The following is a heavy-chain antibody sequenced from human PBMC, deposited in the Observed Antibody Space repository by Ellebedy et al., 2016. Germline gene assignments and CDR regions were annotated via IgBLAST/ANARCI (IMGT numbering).Heavy chain of an antibody. Sequence: GGSLRLXCAASGFTFSTCAMSWVRQAPGKGLEWVSGLSGSGGSTYYADSVKGRFTISRDNSKNTLSLQMNSLRGEDTAVYYCAKNQVRAPIGLDAFDIWGQGTVVTVSS. J-gene: IGHJ3*02. CDR3: AKNQVRAPIGLDAFDI. V-gene: IGHV3-23*01. CDR1: GFTFSTCA. D-gene: IGHD3-16*02. CDR2: LSGSGGST.